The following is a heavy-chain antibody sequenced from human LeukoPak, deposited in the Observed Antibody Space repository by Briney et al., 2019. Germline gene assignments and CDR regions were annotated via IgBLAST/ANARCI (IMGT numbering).Heavy chain of an antibody. CDR3: ARPRATKLVDDGFDI. D-gene: IGHD1-26*01. V-gene: IGHV1-2*06. J-gene: IGHJ3*02. CDR1: GYIFTDFY. Sequence: GASVKVSCKASGYIFTDFYIHWVRQAPGQELEWMGRINPDSGGTNFAQEFQARVTVTRDTSISTAYMELSTLRSDDTAVYHCARPRATKLVDDGFDIWGQGTIVTVSS. CDR2: INPDSGGT.